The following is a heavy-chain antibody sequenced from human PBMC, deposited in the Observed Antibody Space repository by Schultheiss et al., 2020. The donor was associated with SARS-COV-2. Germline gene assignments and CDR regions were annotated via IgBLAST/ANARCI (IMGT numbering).Heavy chain of an antibody. J-gene: IGHJ6*02. CDR3: ASIAVAGLYYYYGMDV. Sequence: SETLSLTCAVYGGSFSGYYWSWIRQPPGKGLEWIGSIYYSGSTYYNPSLKSRVTISVDTSKNQFSLKLSSVTAADTAVYYCASIAVAGLYYYYGMDVWGQGTTVTVSS. V-gene: IGHV4-34*01. CDR2: IYYSGST. D-gene: IGHD6-19*01. CDR1: GGSFSGYY.